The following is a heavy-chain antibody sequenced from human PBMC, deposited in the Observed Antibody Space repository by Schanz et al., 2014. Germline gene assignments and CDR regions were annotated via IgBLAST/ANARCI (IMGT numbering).Heavy chain of an antibody. J-gene: IGHJ4*02. CDR1: GYTFTSYG. D-gene: IGHD6-13*01. CDR3: ARDGVDAAAGGNY. CDR2: IIPSLGLA. Sequence: QVQLVQSGAEVKKPGASVKVSCKASGYTFTSYGINWVRQAPGQGLEWMGRIIPSLGLAKYEQKFQDKVTITADTSTTTAYMELSGLRSEDTAVYYCARDGVDAAAGGNYWGQGTLVTVSS. V-gene: IGHV1-69*04.